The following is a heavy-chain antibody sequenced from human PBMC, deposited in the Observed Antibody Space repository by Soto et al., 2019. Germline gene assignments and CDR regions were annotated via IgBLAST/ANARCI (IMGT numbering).Heavy chain of an antibody. CDR1: GYTFTSYG. V-gene: IGHV1-18*01. CDR3: ARMGDVPYYYYGMDV. CDR2: INAYNGDT. J-gene: IGHJ6*02. D-gene: IGHD3-16*01. Sequence: QVQLVQSGAEVKKPGASVKVSCKASGYTFTSYGFSWVRQAPGQGLEWMGWINAYNGDTNYAQNLQGRVTMTTDTSTHTAYMELRSLRSADTAVYYCARMGDVPYYYYGMDVWGQGTKVTVSS.